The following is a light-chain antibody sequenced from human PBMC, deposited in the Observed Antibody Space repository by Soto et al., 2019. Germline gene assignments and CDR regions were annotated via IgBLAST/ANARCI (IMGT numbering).Light chain of an antibody. V-gene: IGKV1-39*01. J-gene: IGKJ2*01. CDR3: QQSYTVPT. CDR1: QNIGSY. Sequence: DIQMTQSPSSLSASVGDRVTITCRAGQNIGSYLNWYQHKPEKAPQLLIYDSSSLHTGVPSRFSGSGSGTEFTLTVSSLQPEDVATYYCQQSYTVPTFGQGTKLEIK. CDR2: DSS.